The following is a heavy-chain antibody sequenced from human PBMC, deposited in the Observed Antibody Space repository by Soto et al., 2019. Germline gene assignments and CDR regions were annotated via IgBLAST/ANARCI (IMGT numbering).Heavy chain of an antibody. CDR2: ISAYNGNT. V-gene: IGHV1-18*01. J-gene: IGHJ4*02. Sequence: VKVSCKASGYTFTSYGXXXVRQAPGQGLEWMGWISAYNGNTNYAQKLQGRVTMTTDTSTSTAYMELRSLRSDDTAVYYCARDPALGAAGTHDYWGQGTLVTVSS. CDR3: ARDPALGAAGTHDY. CDR1: GYTFTSYG. D-gene: IGHD6-13*01.